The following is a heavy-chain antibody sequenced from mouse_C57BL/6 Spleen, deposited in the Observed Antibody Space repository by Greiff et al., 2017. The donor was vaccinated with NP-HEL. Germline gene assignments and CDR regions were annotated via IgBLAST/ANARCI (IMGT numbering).Heavy chain of an antibody. D-gene: IGHD2-5*01. V-gene: IGHV5-16*01. Sequence: EVHLVESEGGLVQPGRSMKLSCTASGFTFSDYYMAWVRQVPEKGLEWVANINYDGSSTYYLDSLKSRFIISRDNAKNILYLQMSSLKSEDTATYYCASVSKLGAMDYWGQGTSVTVSS. CDR3: ASVSKLGAMDY. J-gene: IGHJ4*01. CDR1: GFTFSDYY. CDR2: INYDGSST.